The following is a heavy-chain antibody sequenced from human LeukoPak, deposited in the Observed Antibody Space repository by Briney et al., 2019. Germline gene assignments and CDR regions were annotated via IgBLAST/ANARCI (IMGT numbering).Heavy chain of an antibody. CDR3: ARGAAAGIFDY. J-gene: IGHJ4*02. Sequence: ASVKVSCKASGYTFTSYGFSWVRQAPGQGLEWMGGIIPIFGTANYAQKFQGRVTITADESTSTAYMELSSLRSEDTAVYYCARGAAAGIFDYWGQGTLVTVSS. CDR1: GYTFTSYG. D-gene: IGHD6-13*01. CDR2: IIPIFGTA. V-gene: IGHV1-69*13.